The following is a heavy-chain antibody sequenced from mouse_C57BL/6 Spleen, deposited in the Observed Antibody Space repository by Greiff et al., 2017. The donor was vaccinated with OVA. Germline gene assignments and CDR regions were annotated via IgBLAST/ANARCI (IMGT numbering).Heavy chain of an antibody. V-gene: IGHV14-1*01. J-gene: IGHJ4*01. CDR1: GFNITDYY. CDR3: TTTVDAMDY. CDR2: IDPEDGDT. Sequence: EVMLVESGAELVRPGASVKLSCTASGFNITDYYMHWVKQRPEQGLEWIGRIDPEDGDTEYAPKFQGKATMTADTSSNTAYLQLSSLTSSDAAVDYCTTTVDAMDYWGQGTSVTVSS. D-gene: IGHD1-1*01.